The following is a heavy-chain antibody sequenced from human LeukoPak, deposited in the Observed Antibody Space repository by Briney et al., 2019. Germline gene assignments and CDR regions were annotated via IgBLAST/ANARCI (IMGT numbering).Heavy chain of an antibody. CDR2: ISSSSSTI. V-gene: IGHV3-48*01. CDR1: GFTFSSYS. J-gene: IGHJ4*02. CDR3: AKGRVLVDY. D-gene: IGHD2-15*01. Sequence: TGGSLRLSCAASGFTFSSYSMNWVRQAPGKGLEWVSYISSSSSTIYYADSVKGRFTISRDNSKNTLYLQMNSLRAEDTAVYYCAKGRVLVDYWGQGTLVTVSS.